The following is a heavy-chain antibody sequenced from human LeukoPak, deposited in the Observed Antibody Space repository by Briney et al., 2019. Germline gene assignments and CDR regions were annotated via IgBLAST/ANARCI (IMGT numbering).Heavy chain of an antibody. J-gene: IGHJ4*02. CDR1: GGSISSYY. D-gene: IGHD5-24*01. Sequence: SETLSLTCTVSGGSISSYYWSWIRQPPGKGLEWIGYIYYSGSTNYNPSLKSRLTISRDNAKNSLYLQMNSLRAEDTAVYYCARVPTMAQTGEDYWGQGTLVTVSS. V-gene: IGHV4-59*12. CDR3: ARVPTMAQTGEDY. CDR2: IYYSGST.